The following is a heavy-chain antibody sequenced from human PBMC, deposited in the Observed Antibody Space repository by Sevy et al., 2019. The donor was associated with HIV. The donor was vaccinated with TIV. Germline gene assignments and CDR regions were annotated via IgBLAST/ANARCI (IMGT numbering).Heavy chain of an antibody. V-gene: IGHV3-23*01. Sequence: GGSLRLSCAASGFTFSSYAMNWVRQAPGKGLQWVSAISGADSSTHYADSVKGRFTISRDNSKNTLYLQMNSLRAEDTAIYYCAKDVVVLIGDAFDIWGQGTIVTVS. CDR1: GFTFSSYA. D-gene: IGHD3-22*01. J-gene: IGHJ3*02. CDR3: AKDVVVLIGDAFDI. CDR2: ISGADSST.